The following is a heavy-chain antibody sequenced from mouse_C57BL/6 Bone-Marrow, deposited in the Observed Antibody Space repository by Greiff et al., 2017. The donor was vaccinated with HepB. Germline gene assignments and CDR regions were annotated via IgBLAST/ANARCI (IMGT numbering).Heavy chain of an antibody. J-gene: IGHJ2*01. CDR3: ARWSYITTVVADY. D-gene: IGHD1-1*01. CDR1: GYTFTDYY. CDR2: IFPGSGST. V-gene: IGHV1-75*01. Sequence: QVQLKESGPELVKPGASVKISCKASGYTFTDYYINWVKQRPGQGLEWIGWIFPGSGSTYYNEKFKGKPTLTVDKSSSTAYMLLSSLTSEDSAVYFCARWSYITTVVADYWSQGTTLTVSS.